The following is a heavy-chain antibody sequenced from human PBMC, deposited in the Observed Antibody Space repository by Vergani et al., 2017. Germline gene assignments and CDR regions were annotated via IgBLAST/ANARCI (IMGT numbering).Heavy chain of an antibody. V-gene: IGHV5-51*03. CDR3: ARRGKFYDSSGCTFGAFDI. J-gene: IGHJ3*02. Sequence: EVQLVQSGAEVKKPGESLKISCKGSGYSFTSYWIGWVRQMPGKGLEWMGIIYPGDSDTRYSPSFQGQVTISADKSISTTYLQWSSLKASDTAMYYCARRGKFYDSSGCTFGAFDIWGQGTMVTVSS. D-gene: IGHD3-22*01. CDR2: IYPGDSDT. CDR1: GYSFTSYW.